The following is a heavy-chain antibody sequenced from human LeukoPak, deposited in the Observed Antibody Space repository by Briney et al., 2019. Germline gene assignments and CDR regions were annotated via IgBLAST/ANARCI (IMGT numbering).Heavy chain of an antibody. D-gene: IGHD2-21*01. J-gene: IGHJ5*02. CDR1: GYTFTSYA. V-gene: IGHV1-3*01. CDR3: ARESLIGWGS. Sequence: ASVKVSCKASGYTFTSYAMNWVRQAPGQRLEWMGWINAGNGNTKYAQKFQGRVTITRDTSASTAYMDLSSLRSEDTAVYYCARESLIGWGSWGQGTLVTVSS. CDR2: INAGNGNT.